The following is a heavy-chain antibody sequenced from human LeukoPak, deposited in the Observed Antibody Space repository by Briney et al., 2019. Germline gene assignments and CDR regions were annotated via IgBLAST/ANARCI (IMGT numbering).Heavy chain of an antibody. Sequence: RASVKVSCKASGGTFKNNALNWVPQAPGQGLEWMGGITPLFGSDHYAQRFQGRVTITTDESTSTAYMELSSLTSEDTAVYFCARGRLMVTGFDLWGQGTMVTVSS. CDR2: ITPLFGSD. CDR3: ARGRLMVTGFDL. CDR1: GGTFKNNA. J-gene: IGHJ3*01. D-gene: IGHD2-8*01. V-gene: IGHV1-69*05.